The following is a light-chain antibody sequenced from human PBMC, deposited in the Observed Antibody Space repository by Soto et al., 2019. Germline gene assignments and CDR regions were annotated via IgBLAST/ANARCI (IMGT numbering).Light chain of an antibody. CDR1: QSVSSSY. CDR2: GAS. Sequence: EIVVTQSPGTLSLSPGERATLSCRASQSVSSSYLAWYQQKPGQAPRLLIYGASSRATGIPDRFSGSGSGTDFTLTISRLEPEDFAVYYCQQYGSSPPRYTFGQGTKLEIK. CDR3: QQYGSSPPRYT. V-gene: IGKV3-20*01. J-gene: IGKJ2*01.